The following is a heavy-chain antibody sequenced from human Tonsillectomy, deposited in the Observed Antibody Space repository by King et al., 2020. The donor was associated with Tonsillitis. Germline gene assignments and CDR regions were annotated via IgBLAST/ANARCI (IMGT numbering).Heavy chain of an antibody. J-gene: IGHJ3*01. CDR1: GFTFSSYA. V-gene: IGHV3-30-3*01. CDR2: ISYDGSNK. D-gene: IGHD3-22*01. Sequence: QLVQSGGGVVQPGRSLRLSCAASGFTFSSYAMHWVRQAPGKGLEWVAVISYDGSNKYYVDSVKGRFTISRDNSKNTLYLQMNSLRAEDTAVYYCARDQRYYDSCGYYSDWGPGTMVTVSS. CDR3: ARDQRYYDSCGYYSD.